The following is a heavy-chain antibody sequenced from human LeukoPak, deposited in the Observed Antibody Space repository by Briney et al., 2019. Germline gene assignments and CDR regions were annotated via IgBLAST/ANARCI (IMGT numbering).Heavy chain of an antibody. D-gene: IGHD2-15*01. CDR1: GFTFSDYY. J-gene: IGHJ6*03. CDR2: IYYSGST. V-gene: IGHV4-38-2*01. CDR3: ARTMEGYCSGGSCYQYSYYMDV. Sequence: LRLSCAASGFTFSDYYMSWIRQPPGKGLEWIGSIYYSGSTYYNPSLKSRVTISVDTSKNQFSLKLSSVTAADTAVYYCARTMEGYCSGGSCYQYSYYMDVWGKGTTVTVSS.